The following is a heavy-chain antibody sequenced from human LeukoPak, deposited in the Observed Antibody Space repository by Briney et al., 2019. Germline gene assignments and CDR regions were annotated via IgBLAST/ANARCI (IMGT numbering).Heavy chain of an antibody. V-gene: IGHV3-7*01. J-gene: IGHJ5*02. CDR1: GFTFSSNW. CDR2: IKQDGSEK. Sequence: GGSLRLSCAASGFTFSSNWMSWVRQAPGKGLEWVANIKQDGSEKYYVDSVKGRFTISRDNAKKSLYLQMNSLRAEDTAVYYCAGQSRLGYCSGGSCYSQPFDPWGQGTLVTVSS. D-gene: IGHD2-15*01. CDR3: AGQSRLGYCSGGSCYSQPFDP.